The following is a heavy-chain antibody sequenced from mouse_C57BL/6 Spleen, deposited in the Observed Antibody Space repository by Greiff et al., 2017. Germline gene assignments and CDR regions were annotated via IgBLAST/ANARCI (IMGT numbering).Heavy chain of an antibody. CDR2: INPNNGGT. Sequence: VVKPGASVKIPCKASGYTFTDYNMDWVKQSHGKSLEWIGDINPNNGGTIYNQKFKGKATLTVDKSSSTAYMELRSLTSEDTAVYYCARSVYSNLFAYWGQGTLVTVSA. V-gene: IGHV1-18*01. CDR1: GYTFTDYN. D-gene: IGHD2-5*01. J-gene: IGHJ3*01. CDR3: ARSVYSNLFAY.